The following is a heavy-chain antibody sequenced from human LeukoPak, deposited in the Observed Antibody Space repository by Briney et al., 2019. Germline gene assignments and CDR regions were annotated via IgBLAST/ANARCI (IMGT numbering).Heavy chain of an antibody. CDR2: FDPEDGET. Sequence: ASVKVSCKVSGYTLTELSMHWVRQAPGKGLEWMGGFDPEDGETTYAQKFQGRVTMTEDTSTDTAYMELSSLRSEDTAVYYCATAPTPPYEWELLTWGQGTLVTVSS. V-gene: IGHV1-24*01. CDR3: ATAPTPPYEWELLT. J-gene: IGHJ5*02. D-gene: IGHD1-26*01. CDR1: GYTLTELS.